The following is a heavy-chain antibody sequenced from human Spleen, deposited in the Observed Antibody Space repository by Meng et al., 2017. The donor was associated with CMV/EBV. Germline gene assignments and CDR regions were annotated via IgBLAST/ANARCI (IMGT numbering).Heavy chain of an antibody. CDR2: IYGGGSA. V-gene: IGHV3-53*01. D-gene: IGHD3-10*01. J-gene: IGHJ3*02. CDR1: GFIFTTHA. CDR3: ARDDYYYAPTI. Sequence: GGSLRLSCAASGFIFTTHAMHWVRQAPGKGLEWVSVIYGGGSAYYADSVEGRFTISRDNFKNTLYLQMNSLRVEDTAVYYCARDDYYYAPTIWGQGTMVTVSS.